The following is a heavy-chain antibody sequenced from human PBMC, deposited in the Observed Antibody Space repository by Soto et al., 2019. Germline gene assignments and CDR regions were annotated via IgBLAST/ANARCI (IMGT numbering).Heavy chain of an antibody. Sequence: PGGSLRLSCAASGFTFSSYAMHWVRQAPGKGLEWVAVISYDGSNKYYADSVKGRFTISRDNSKNTLYLQMNSLRAEDTAVYYCARGDYYYDSSGDSPLRHWGQGTLVTVSS. CDR1: GFTFSSYA. J-gene: IGHJ1*01. V-gene: IGHV3-30-3*01. CDR2: ISYDGSNK. D-gene: IGHD3-22*01. CDR3: ARGDYYYDSSGDSPLRH.